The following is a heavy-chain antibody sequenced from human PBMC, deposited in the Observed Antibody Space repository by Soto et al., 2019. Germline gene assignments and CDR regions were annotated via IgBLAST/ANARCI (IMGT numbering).Heavy chain of an antibody. Sequence: PSETLSLTCAVYGGSFSGYYWSWIRQPPGKGLEWIGEINHSGSTNYNPSLKSRVTISVDTSKNQFSLKLSSVTAADTAVYYCAGSGRNIAVWGGTVYCYSGMDDWGQGTLVTVSS. D-gene: IGHD7-27*01. CDR3: AGSGRNIAVWGGTVYCYSGMDD. J-gene: IGHJ6*02. CDR2: INHSGST. V-gene: IGHV4-34*01. CDR1: GGSFSGYY.